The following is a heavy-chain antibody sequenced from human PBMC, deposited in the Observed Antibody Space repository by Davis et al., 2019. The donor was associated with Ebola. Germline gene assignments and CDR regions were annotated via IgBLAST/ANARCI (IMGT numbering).Heavy chain of an antibody. CDR2: ISYDGSRR. CDR3: GSGEVYTSYGSRFDF. J-gene: IGHJ4*02. V-gene: IGHV3-30*19. Sequence: GESLKISCPASGFTFSSFGMHWVRQAPGKGLEWVAVISYDGSRRYYADSVTGRFTISRDNSKNTMYLQMNSLRAEDTTVDSCGSGEVYTSYGSRFDFWGQGTLVAVSS. CDR1: GFTFSSFG. D-gene: IGHD4-11*01.